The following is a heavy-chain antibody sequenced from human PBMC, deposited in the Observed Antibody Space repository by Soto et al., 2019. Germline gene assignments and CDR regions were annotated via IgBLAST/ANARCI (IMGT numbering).Heavy chain of an antibody. Sequence: QVQLVQSGTEVKKPGSSVTVSCKASGGPYSKYSISWVRQAPGQGLEWMGRIIPIFDMTNYAQKFQGRVTITADKSTSTGYMDLSSLRSDDTAVYYCARSLLGDHYDSDGLDTWGQGTLVSVSS. CDR2: IIPIFDMT. J-gene: IGHJ5*02. CDR3: ARSLLGDHYDSDGLDT. CDR1: GGPYSKYS. D-gene: IGHD3-22*01. V-gene: IGHV1-69*02.